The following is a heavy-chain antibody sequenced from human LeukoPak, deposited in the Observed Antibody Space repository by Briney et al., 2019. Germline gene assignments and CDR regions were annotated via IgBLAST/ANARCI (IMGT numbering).Heavy chain of an antibody. CDR2: IYYSGST. V-gene: IGHV4-59*01. D-gene: IGHD2-2*01. CDR1: GGSISSYY. J-gene: IGHJ3*02. CDR3: ARGLPNDDAFDI. Sequence: NPSETLSLTCTVSGGSISSYYWSWIRQPPGKGLEWIGYIYYSGSTNYNPSLKSRVTISVDTSKNQFSLKLSSVTAADTAAYYCARGLPNDDAFDIWGQGTMVTVSS.